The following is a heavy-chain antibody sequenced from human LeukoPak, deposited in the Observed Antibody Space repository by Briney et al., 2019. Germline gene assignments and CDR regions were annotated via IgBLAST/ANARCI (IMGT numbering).Heavy chain of an antibody. CDR2: ISHSGST. J-gene: IGHJ6*03. V-gene: IGHV4-4*02. CDR3: AREEGYYYYYYMDV. Sequence: SETLSLTCVVSGGSIISRNWWSWVRQAPGKGLEWIGEISHSGSTNYNPSLKSRVTISVDTSKNQSSLKLSSVTAADTAVYYCAREEGYYYYYYMDVWGKGTTVTVSS. CDR1: GGSIISRNW.